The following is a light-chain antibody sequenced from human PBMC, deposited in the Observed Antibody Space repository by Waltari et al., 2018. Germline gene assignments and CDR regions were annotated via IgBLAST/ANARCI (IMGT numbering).Light chain of an antibody. CDR3: QHYNSFSHIYT. Sequence: IQMTQSPSTLSASVGDRVTNPCRASPTITNRLAWYQQKPGKAPNVLIYDASTLESGVPSRFSGSGSGTEFTLTINSLQPDDFATYYCQHYNSFSHIYTFGQGTKLEI. V-gene: IGKV1-5*01. J-gene: IGKJ2*01. CDR1: PTITNR. CDR2: DAS.